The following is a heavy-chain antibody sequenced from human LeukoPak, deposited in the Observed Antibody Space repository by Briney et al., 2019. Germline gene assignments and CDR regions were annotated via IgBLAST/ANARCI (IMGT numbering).Heavy chain of an antibody. CDR3: ARSGCPGGSCYLRYSWLDL. Sequence: GGSLRLSRTTSGLTFSNSDMTWVRQAPGKGLEWVSSITTTSSYIYYADSVRGRFTVSRDNARNSLYLQMDSLRPEDTAVYYCARSGCPGGSCYLRYSWLDLWGRGTLVTVSS. J-gene: IGHJ5*02. D-gene: IGHD2-15*01. CDR2: ITTTSSYI. CDR1: GLTFSNSD. V-gene: IGHV3-21*01.